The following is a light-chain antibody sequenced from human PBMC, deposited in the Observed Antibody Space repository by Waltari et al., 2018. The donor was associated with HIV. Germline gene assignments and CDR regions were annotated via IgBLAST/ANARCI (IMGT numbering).Light chain of an antibody. CDR3: AAWDVSLSGLWV. CDR1: SSNIGTNT. J-gene: IGLJ3*02. CDR2: HNQ. Sequence: QSVMTQPPSASATPGQTVTISCSGSSSNIGTNTVNWYQQLPGTAPKLLIYHNQQRPSGVPDRFSGSKSGTSASLAISGLQSEDEAAYYCAAWDVSLSGLWVFGGGTKLTVL. V-gene: IGLV1-44*01.